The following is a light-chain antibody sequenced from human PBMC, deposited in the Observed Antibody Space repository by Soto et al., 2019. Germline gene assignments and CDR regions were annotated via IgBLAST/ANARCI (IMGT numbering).Light chain of an antibody. V-gene: IGKV2-28*01. J-gene: IGKJ1*01. Sequence: DIVMTQSPLSLPVTPGEPASISCRSSESLLHSNGYNYLDWHLQTPGQSPQLLIYLGSNRASGVPDRFSGSGSGTDFTLKISRVEAEDVGVYYCMQALQTPKFGQGTKVEIK. CDR2: LGS. CDR3: MQALQTPK. CDR1: ESLLHSNGYNY.